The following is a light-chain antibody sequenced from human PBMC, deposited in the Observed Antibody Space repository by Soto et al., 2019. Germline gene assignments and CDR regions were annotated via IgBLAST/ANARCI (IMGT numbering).Light chain of an antibody. V-gene: IGKV1-8*01. CDR2: AAS. CDR3: QQYYSYPG. J-gene: IGKJ2*03. CDR1: QGISSY. Sequence: AIRMTQSPSSFSASTGDRVTITCRASQGISSYLAWYQQKPGKAPKLLIYAASTLQNGVPSRFSGSGSGTDFTLTISCLQSEDFATYYCQQYYSYPGFGQGTKLEIK.